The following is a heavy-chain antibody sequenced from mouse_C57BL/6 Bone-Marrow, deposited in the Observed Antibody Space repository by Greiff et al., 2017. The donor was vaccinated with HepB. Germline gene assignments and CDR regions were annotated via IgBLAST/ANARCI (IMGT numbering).Heavy chain of an antibody. J-gene: IGHJ4*01. CDR1: GFTFSDYG. V-gene: IGHV5-17*01. CDR3: ARYYAMDY. Sequence: VQLKESGGGLVKPGGSLKLSCAASGFTFSDYGMHWVRQAPEKGLAWVAYISSGSSTIYYADTVKGRFTFSRDNAKNTLFLQMTSLRSEDTAMYYCARYYAMDYWGQGTSVTVSS. CDR2: ISSGSSTI.